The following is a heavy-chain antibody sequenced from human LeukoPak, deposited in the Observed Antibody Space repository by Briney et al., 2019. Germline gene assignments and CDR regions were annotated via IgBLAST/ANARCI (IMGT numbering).Heavy chain of an antibody. CDR1: GFTFSSHA. D-gene: IGHD5-18*01. V-gene: IGHV3-23*01. Sequence: PGGSLRLSCAASGFTFSSHAMSCVRQAPGKGLEWVSPISGSGGSTYYADSVKGRFTISRDNSKNTLYLQMNSLRAEDTAVYYCAKDTVGYSYGYGHYWGQGTLVTVSS. CDR2: ISGSGGST. J-gene: IGHJ4*02. CDR3: AKDTVGYSYGYGHY.